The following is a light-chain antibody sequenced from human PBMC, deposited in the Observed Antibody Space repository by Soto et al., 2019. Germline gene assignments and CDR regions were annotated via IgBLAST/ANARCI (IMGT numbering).Light chain of an antibody. CDR2: GAS. CDR3: QQYGSSPQT. CDR1: QSVSSK. V-gene: IGKV3-20*01. Sequence: EIVLTQSPATLSLSPGERATLSCRASQSVSSKLAWYQQKPGQAPRLLIYGASTRATGIPARFSGSGSGTDFTLTISRLEPEDFAVYYCQQYGSSPQTFGQGTKVDIK. J-gene: IGKJ1*01.